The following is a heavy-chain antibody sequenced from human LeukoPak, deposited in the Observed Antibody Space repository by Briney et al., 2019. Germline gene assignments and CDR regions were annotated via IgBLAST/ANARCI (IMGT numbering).Heavy chain of an antibody. J-gene: IGHJ4*02. CDR2: ISGSGGST. CDR1: GFTFSSYA. D-gene: IGHD2-2*01. CDR3: VIIVVVPAAIRGPFDY. Sequence: PGGSLRLSCAASGFTFSSYAMSWVRQAPGKGLEWVSAISGSGGSTYYADSLKGRFTISRDNSKNTLYLQMNSLRAEDTAVYYCVIIVVVPAAIRGPFDYWGQGTLVTVSS. V-gene: IGHV3-23*01.